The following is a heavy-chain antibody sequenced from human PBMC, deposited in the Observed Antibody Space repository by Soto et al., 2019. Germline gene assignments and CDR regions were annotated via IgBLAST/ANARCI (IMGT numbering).Heavy chain of an antibody. CDR2: ISYDEIDK. D-gene: IGHD3-10*01. CDR1: GFTFSNYT. J-gene: IGHJ4*02. V-gene: IGHV3-30*04. Sequence: PVGSLRLSCAASGFTFSNYTMHWVRQAPGKGLEWVALISYDEIDKYFADAVKGRFTISRDNSKNTLYLQMDSLRAEDTAVYYCEGRSGSSDNWGRGTLVTVSS. CDR3: EGRSGSSDN.